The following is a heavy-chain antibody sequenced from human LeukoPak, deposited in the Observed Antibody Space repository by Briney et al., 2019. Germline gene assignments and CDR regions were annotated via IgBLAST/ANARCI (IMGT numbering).Heavy chain of an antibody. CDR2: IYTSGST. D-gene: IGHD4-17*01. CDR3: ARGPSTVTRGFDY. V-gene: IGHV4-4*07. Sequence: PSETLSLTCTVSGGSFSIYYWSWIRQPAGKGLEWIGRIYTSGSTNYNPSLKSRVTMSVDTSKNQFSLNLNSVTAADTAVYYCARGPSTVTRGFDYWGQGTLVTVSS. J-gene: IGHJ4*02. CDR1: GGSFSIYY.